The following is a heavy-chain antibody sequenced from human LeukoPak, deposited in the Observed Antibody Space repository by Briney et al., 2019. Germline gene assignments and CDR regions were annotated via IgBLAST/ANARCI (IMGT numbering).Heavy chain of an antibody. J-gene: IGHJ4*02. CDR2: ISGSGSST. CDR1: GFTFNNYA. Sequence: GGSLRLSCAASGFTFNNYALSWVRQAPGKGLEWVSAISGSGSSTFYANSVKGRFTISRDNSKNTVNLQMNSLRVEDTAVYHCAKDSDFWSGYYDYWGQGTLVTVPS. CDR3: AKDSDFWSGYYDY. V-gene: IGHV3-23*01. D-gene: IGHD3-3*01.